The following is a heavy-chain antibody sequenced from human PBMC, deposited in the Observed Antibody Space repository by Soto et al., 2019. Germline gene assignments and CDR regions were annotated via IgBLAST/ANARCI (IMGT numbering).Heavy chain of an antibody. Sequence: SRISKKTGKGLEWVSGINWNGISTSYRDSVKGRFTISRDNAKNSLYLQMSSLRAEDTAVYYCARDSVFYDSTGDFDYWGQGTVVTVSS. CDR3: ARDSVFYDSTGDFDY. CDR2: INWNGIST. J-gene: IGHJ4*02. V-gene: IGHV3-20*03. D-gene: IGHD3-22*01.